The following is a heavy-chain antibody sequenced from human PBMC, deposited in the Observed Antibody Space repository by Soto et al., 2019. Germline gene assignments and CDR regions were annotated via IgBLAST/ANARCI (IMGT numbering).Heavy chain of an antibody. V-gene: IGHV3-23*01. CDR3: AKGRNWFDP. Sequence: GGSLRLSCAASGFTFSSYAMSWVRQAPGKGLEWVSAISGSGGSTYYADSVKGRFTITRDNSKNSLYLQMNSLTADDTAVYYCAKGRNWFDPWGQGTLVTGSS. CDR2: ISGSGGST. CDR1: GFTFSSYA. J-gene: IGHJ5*02.